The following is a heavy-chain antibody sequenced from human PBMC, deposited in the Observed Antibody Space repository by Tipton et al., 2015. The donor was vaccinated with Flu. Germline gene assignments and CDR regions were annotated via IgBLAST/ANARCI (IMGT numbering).Heavy chain of an antibody. CDR3: AKNAGYCSSISCYRPFDY. CDR2: ISGSGAYT. CDR1: GFTFGDYA. D-gene: IGHD2-2*01. J-gene: IGHJ4*02. Sequence: GSLRLSCTTSGFTFGDYAMSWVRQAPGKGLEWVSSISGSGAYTYYADSVKGRFTISRDNSKNTLYLQMNSLRAEDTAVYYCAKNAGYCSSISCYRPFDYWGQGILVTVSS. V-gene: IGHV3-23*01.